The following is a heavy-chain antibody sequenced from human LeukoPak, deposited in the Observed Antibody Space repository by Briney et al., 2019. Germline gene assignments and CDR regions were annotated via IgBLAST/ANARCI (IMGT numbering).Heavy chain of an antibody. CDR2: INHSGST. Sequence: SETLSLTCTVSGGSISSSSYYWSWIRQPPGKGLEWIGEINHSGSTNYNPSLKSRVTISVDTSKNQFSLKLSSVTAADTAVYYCARGPMIPILRMVRQNWFDPWGQGTLVTVSS. D-gene: IGHD3-10*01. CDR1: GGSISSSSYY. CDR3: ARGPMIPILRMVRQNWFDP. J-gene: IGHJ5*02. V-gene: IGHV4-39*07.